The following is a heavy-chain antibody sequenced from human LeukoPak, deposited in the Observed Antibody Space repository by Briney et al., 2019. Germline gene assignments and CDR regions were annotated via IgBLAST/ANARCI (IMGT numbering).Heavy chain of an antibody. CDR2: ISYDGSNK. CDR1: GFTFSSYA. CDR3: TRGLGYSYGKGYYFDY. D-gene: IGHD5-18*01. V-gene: IGHV3-30*04. Sequence: GGSLRLSCAASGFTFSSYAMHWVRQAPDKGLEWVAVISYDGSNKYYADSVKGRFTISRDNSKNTLYLQMNSLRAEDTAVYYCTRGLGYSYGKGYYFDYWGQGTLVTVSS. J-gene: IGHJ4*02.